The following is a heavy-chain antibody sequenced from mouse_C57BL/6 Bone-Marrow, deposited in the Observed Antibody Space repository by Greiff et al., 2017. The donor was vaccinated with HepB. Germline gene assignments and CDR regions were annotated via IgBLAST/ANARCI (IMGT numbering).Heavy chain of an antibody. J-gene: IGHJ4*01. V-gene: IGHV5-17*01. CDR2: ISSGSSSI. CDR1: GFTFSDYG. Sequence: EVQGVESGGGLVKPGGSLKLSCAASGFTFSDYGMHWVRQAPEKGLEWVAYISSGSSSIYYADTVKGRFTISRDNAKNTRFLQVNSLRSEDTAMYYCARGRGYAMDDWGQGTSVTVSS. CDR3: ARGRGYAMDD.